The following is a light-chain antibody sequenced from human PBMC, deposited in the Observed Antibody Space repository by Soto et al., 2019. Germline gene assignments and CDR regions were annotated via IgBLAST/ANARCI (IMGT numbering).Light chain of an antibody. Sequence: QSVLTQPPSASGTPGQRVTISCSGSSSNVGSYFVNWYPHIPGAAPKLLIYSDGRRPSGVPDRFSGSKSGPSASLAISGLQSEDEADYYCEAWDVSLNGYVFGTGTKVTVL. CDR1: SSNVGSYF. J-gene: IGLJ1*01. V-gene: IGLV1-44*01. CDR2: SDG. CDR3: EAWDVSLNGYV.